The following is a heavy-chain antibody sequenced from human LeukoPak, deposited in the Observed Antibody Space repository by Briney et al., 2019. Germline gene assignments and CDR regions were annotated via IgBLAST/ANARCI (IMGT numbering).Heavy chain of an antibody. CDR3: ARGSTYDSSGLYYCYMDV. V-gene: IGHV4-4*02. CDR1: GGSISSSNW. D-gene: IGHD3-22*01. CDR2: IHHSGRT. Sequence: PSETLSLTCAVSGGSISSSNWWSWVRQPPGKGLEWIGEIHHSGRTNYNPSLKSRVTISVDKSKNHFSLKLSSVTAADTAVYYCARGSTYDSSGLYYCYMDVWGKGTTVTVSS. J-gene: IGHJ6*03.